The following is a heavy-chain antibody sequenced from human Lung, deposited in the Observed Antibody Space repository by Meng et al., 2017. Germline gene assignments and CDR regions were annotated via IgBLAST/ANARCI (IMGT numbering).Heavy chain of an antibody. CDR3: ARDPSNTSGRYAYFDY. V-gene: IGHV1-18*01. J-gene: IGHJ4*02. CDR2: ISCYNGDT. CDR1: GYTFTHHG. Sequence: QVQLVQSGAEVKKPGASVKGSCQASGYTFTHHGISWIRQAPGQGLEWMGWISCYNGDTNHAQNLQGRVTMTIDKSTSTAYMDLRSLRSDDTAAYYCARDPSNTSGRYAYFDYWGQGTLVTVSS. D-gene: IGHD6-19*01.